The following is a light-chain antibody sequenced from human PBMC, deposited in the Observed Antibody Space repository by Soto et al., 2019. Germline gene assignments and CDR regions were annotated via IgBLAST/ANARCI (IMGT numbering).Light chain of an antibody. CDR1: SYNSGAGYD. CDR2: GNS. J-gene: IGLJ1*01. Sequence: QSGLTQPPSVSGAPGKRVTISWNGRSYNSGAGYDVHWYQQLPGTAPKVPIYGNSNRPSGVPDRFSGSKSGTSASLAITGLQAEDEADYYCQSYDSSLSGYVFGTGTKVTVL. V-gene: IGLV1-40*01. CDR3: QSYDSSLSGYV.